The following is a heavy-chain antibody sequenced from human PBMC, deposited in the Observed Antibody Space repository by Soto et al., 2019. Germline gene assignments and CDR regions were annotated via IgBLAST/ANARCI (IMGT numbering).Heavy chain of an antibody. CDR3: ARHGWTMTTKNPFDI. V-gene: IGHV5-51*01. D-gene: IGHD4-17*01. CDR1: GYDFSIYW. CDR2: IYPADSDT. Sequence: GVSRTISCQVAGYDFSIYWIGWVRQVPGKGLEWMAIIYPADSDTKYSPSFQGQVTISADKSTSTAYLQWSSLKASDTAMYYCARHGWTMTTKNPFDIGGQGTLVTLSS. J-gene: IGHJ4*02.